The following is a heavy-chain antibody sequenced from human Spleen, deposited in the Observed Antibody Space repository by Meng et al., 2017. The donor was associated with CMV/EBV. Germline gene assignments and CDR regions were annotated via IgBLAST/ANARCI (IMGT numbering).Heavy chain of an antibody. CDR2: FDPEDGET. CDR3: ARVAVRQDLANRYFYYGMDV. J-gene: IGHJ6*02. D-gene: IGHD2-15*01. V-gene: IGHV1-24*01. CDR1: GYSLTELS. Sequence: ASVKVSCKVSGYSLTELSIQWVRQAPGKGLEWMGGFDPEDGETIYAQKFQGRVTMTEDTSTNTAYMELSNLRSDDTAVYYCARVAVRQDLANRYFYYGMDVWGQGTTVTVSS.